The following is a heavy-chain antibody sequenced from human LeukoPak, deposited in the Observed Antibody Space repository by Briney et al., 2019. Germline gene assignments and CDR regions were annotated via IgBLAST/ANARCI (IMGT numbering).Heavy chain of an antibody. D-gene: IGHD3-22*01. Sequence: PGGSLRLSCAASGFTFSGYAMHWVRQAPGTGLEWVAVISYDGSNKYYAGSVKGRFTISRDNSKNTLYLQMDSLRAEDTAVYYCARDPNSSGYYYYFDYWGQGTLVTVSS. V-gene: IGHV3-30*04. CDR2: ISYDGSNK. CDR3: ARDPNSSGYYYYFDY. CDR1: GFTFSGYA. J-gene: IGHJ4*02.